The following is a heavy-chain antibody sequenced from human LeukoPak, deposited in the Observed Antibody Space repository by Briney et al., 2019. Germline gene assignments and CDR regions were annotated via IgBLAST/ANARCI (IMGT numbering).Heavy chain of an antibody. V-gene: IGHV1-18*01. J-gene: IGHJ4*02. CDR1: GYTFTTYG. CDR2: ISGYNGNT. CDR3: ARKRFNMVRGVIFDY. Sequence: ASVKVSCKASGYTFTTYGISWVRQAPGQGLEWMGWISGYNGNTNYAQKFQGRVTMTRDTSISTAYMELSRLRSDDTAVYYCARKRFNMVRGVIFDYWGQGTLVTVSS. D-gene: IGHD3-10*01.